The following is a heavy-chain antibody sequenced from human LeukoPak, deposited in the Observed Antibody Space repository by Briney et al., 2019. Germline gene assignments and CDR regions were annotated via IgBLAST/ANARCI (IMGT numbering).Heavy chain of an antibody. CDR2: IIPIFDIA. V-gene: IGHV1-69*04. Sequence: SVKVSCKAPGGTFSSKAISWVRQAPGQGLEWMGRIIPIFDIANYAQKFQGRVTITADKSTTTAYMELSSLRSEDTAMYYCARCTFYGDGDAFDLWGQGTMVTVSS. D-gene: IGHD4-17*01. J-gene: IGHJ3*01. CDR3: ARCTFYGDGDAFDL. CDR1: GGTFSSKA.